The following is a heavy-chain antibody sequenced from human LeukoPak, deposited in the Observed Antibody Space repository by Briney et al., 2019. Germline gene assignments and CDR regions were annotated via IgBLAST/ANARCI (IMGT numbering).Heavy chain of an antibody. V-gene: IGHV3-11*04. CDR2: ISSSGSAF. J-gene: IGHJ4*02. D-gene: IGHD6-13*01. CDR1: GFTFSDYY. CDR3: ARTIAAAGSRGPY. Sequence: PGGSLRLSCTASGFTFSDYYMSWIRQAPGKGLEWVSYISSSGSAFYYADSVKGRFTISRDNAKNSLYLQMNSLRAEDTAVYYCARTIAAAGSRGPYWGQGTLVTVSS.